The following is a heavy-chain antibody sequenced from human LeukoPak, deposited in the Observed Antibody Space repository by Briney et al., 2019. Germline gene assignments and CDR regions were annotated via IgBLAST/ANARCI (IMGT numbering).Heavy chain of an antibody. CDR1: GFTVSSNY. J-gene: IGHJ6*03. V-gene: IGHV3-53*01. Sequence: GGSLRLSCAASGFTVSSNYMSWVRQAPGKGLEWVSVIYSGGSTYYADSVKGRFTISRDNSKNTLYLQMNSLRAEDTAVYYCARATYSNHAIYYYYYMDVWGKGTTVTVSS. CDR3: ARATYSNHAIYYYYYMDV. CDR2: IYSGGST. D-gene: IGHD4-11*01.